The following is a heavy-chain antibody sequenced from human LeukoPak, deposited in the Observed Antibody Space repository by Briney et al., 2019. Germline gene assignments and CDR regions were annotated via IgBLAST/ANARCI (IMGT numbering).Heavy chain of an antibody. CDR2: INHSGST. Sequence: SETLSLTCAVDGGSFSGYYWSWIRKPPGKGLEWIGEINHSGSTNYNPSLKSRVTISVDTSKNQFSLKLSSVTAADTAVYYCAGLAYFDYVWGSPRANYYMDVWGKGTTVTISS. J-gene: IGHJ6*03. V-gene: IGHV4-34*01. CDR1: GGSFSGYY. D-gene: IGHD3-16*01. CDR3: AGLAYFDYVWGSPRANYYMDV.